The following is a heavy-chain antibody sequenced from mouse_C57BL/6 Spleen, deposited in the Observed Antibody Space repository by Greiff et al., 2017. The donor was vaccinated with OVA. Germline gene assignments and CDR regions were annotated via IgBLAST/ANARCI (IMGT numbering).Heavy chain of an antibody. CDR2: IYPGDGDT. Sequence: VQLQESGAELVKPGASVKISCKASGYAFSSYWMNWVKQRPGKGLEWIGQIYPGDGDTNYNGKFKGKATLTADKSSSTAYMQLSSLTSEHSAVYFCARWDYDYDVYFDVWGTGTTVTVSS. D-gene: IGHD2-4*01. V-gene: IGHV1-80*01. CDR1: GYAFSSYW. J-gene: IGHJ1*03. CDR3: ARWDYDYDVYFDV.